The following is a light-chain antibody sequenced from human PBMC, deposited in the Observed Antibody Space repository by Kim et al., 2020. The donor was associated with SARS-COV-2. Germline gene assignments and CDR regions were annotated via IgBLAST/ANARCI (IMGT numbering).Light chain of an antibody. Sequence: VSVALGQTARITCGGSNIGSKNVHWYQQKPGQAPVLVIYRDNNRPSGIPERFSGSNSGNTATLTISRAQAGDEADYYCQVWDSSTVFGGGTQLTVL. V-gene: IGLV3-9*01. J-gene: IGLJ2*01. CDR2: RDN. CDR3: QVWDSSTV. CDR1: NIGSKN.